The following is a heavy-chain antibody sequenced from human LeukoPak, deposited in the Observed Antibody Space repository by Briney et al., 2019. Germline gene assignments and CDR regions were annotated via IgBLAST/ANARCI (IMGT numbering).Heavy chain of an antibody. D-gene: IGHD3-10*01. V-gene: IGHV1-8*01. CDR3: ARDPLWFGESYFDY. CDR2: MNPNSGNT. Sequence: ASVKVSCKASGYTFTSYDINWVRQATGQGLEWMGWMNPNSGNTGYAQKFQGRVTMTRNTSISTAYMELSSLRSDDTAVYYCARDPLWFGESYFDYWGQGTLVTVSS. J-gene: IGHJ4*02. CDR1: GYTFTSYD.